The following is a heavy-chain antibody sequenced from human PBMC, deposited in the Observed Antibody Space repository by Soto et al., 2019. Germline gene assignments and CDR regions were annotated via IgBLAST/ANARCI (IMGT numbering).Heavy chain of an antibody. Sequence: PGGSLRLSCAASGFTFSSYAMHWVRQAPGKGLEWVAVISYDGSNKYYADSVKGRFTISRDNSKNTLYLQMNSLRAEDTAVYYCARVRGDIVLMVYAIRYAFDIWGQGTMVTVSS. V-gene: IGHV3-30-3*01. CDR3: ARVRGDIVLMVYAIRYAFDI. J-gene: IGHJ3*02. CDR1: GFTFSSYA. D-gene: IGHD2-8*01. CDR2: ISYDGSNK.